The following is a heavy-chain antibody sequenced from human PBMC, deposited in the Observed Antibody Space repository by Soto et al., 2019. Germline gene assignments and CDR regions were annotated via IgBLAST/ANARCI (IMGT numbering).Heavy chain of an antibody. V-gene: IGHV3-23*01. CDR1: GFTFSSYC. J-gene: IGHJ4*02. D-gene: IGHD3-22*01. CDR2: ISGSGGST. CDR3: AKSEYYDSSGPFAY. Sequence: GGSLRFSCAASGFTFSSYCMHWVLQAPGKGLEWVSAISGSGGSTYYADSVKGRFTISRDNSKNTLYLQMNSLRAEDTAVYYCAKSEYYDSSGPFAYRGQGTLVTVSS.